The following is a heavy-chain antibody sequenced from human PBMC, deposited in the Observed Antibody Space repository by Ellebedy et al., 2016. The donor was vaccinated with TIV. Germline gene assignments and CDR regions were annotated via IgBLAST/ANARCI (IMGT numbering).Heavy chain of an antibody. V-gene: IGHV3-48*04. CDR3: VRDGMIWGVCDY. CDR2: ITTNSKTI. CDR1: GFDFSTYN. J-gene: IGHJ4*02. Sequence: GGSLRLSXAASGFDFSTYNMDWVRQAPGKGLEWVSYITTNSKTIYYADSVKGRFTISRDNAKKSLYLQMNNLRVEDTAVYYCVRDGMIWGVCDYWGQGTLVTVSS. D-gene: IGHD3-10*01.